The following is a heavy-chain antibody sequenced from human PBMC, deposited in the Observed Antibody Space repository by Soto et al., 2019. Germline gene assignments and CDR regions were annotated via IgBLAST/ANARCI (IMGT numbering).Heavy chain of an antibody. CDR1: GFSFDAYA. CDR2: ISWNSGTI. J-gene: IGHJ6*01. V-gene: IGHV3-9*01. Sequence: EVQVVESGGGLVQPGRSLRLSCAASGFSFDAYAMHWVRQAPGKGLEWVSGISWNSGTIGYADSVKGRFTISRDNAENSLYLQMNSLSAEDTALYYCAKSTGGTANGMGVWGQGTTVTFAS. CDR3: AKSTGGTANGMGV. D-gene: IGHD2-8*02.